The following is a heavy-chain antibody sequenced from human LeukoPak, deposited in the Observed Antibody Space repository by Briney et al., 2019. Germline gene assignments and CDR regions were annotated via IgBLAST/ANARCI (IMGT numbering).Heavy chain of an antibody. CDR3: AKNGDRGAYCSGGSCYPYYYYYMDV. CDR2: ISGSGGST. D-gene: IGHD2-15*01. J-gene: IGHJ6*03. V-gene: IGHV3-23*01. CDR1: GFTFSSYG. Sequence: GGSLRLSCAASGFTFSSYGMSWVRQAPGKGLEWVSAISGSGGSTYYADSVKGRFAISRDNSKNTLYLQMNSLRAEDTAVYYCAKNGDRGAYCSGGSCYPYYYYYMDVWGKGTTVTISS.